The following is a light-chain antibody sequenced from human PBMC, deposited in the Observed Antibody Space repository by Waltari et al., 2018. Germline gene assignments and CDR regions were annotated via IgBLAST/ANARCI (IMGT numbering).Light chain of an antibody. Sequence: EIVMTQSPATLSVSPRERATLSCRAGQSVSSNLAWYQQKPAQAPRLLIYGASTRATGIPARFSGSGSGTEFTLTISSLQSEDFAVYYCQQYNNWPRTFGQGTKVEIK. CDR2: GAS. CDR1: QSVSSN. J-gene: IGKJ1*01. V-gene: IGKV3-15*01. CDR3: QQYNNWPRT.